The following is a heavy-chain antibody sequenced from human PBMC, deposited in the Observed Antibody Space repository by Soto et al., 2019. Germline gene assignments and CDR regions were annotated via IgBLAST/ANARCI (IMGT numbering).Heavy chain of an antibody. Sequence: ASVKVSCKASGYTFTGYYMHWVRQAPGQGLEWMGWINPNSGGTNYAQKFQGRVTMTRDTSISTAYMEPSRLGSDDTAVYYCARLVNGGWFDYWGQGTLVTVSS. J-gene: IGHJ4*02. D-gene: IGHD6-19*01. CDR1: GYTFTGYY. CDR2: INPNSGGT. CDR3: ARLVNGGWFDY. V-gene: IGHV1-2*02.